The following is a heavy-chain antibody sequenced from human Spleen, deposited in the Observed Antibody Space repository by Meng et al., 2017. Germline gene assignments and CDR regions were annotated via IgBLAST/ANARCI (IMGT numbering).Heavy chain of an antibody. Sequence: QVQLVQSGAGVKKPGALVKVSCKPSGYNFPDYYIHWVRRAPGQGLEWMGRINPKSGDTHYAQKFQARVTMTGDTSISTAYMELSGLRSDDTAMYYCARDEDISAAGKLFGDYWGQGTLVTVSS. D-gene: IGHD6-25*01. J-gene: IGHJ4*02. CDR3: ARDEDISAAGKLFGDY. CDR2: INPKSGDT. CDR1: GYNFPDYY. V-gene: IGHV1-2*06.